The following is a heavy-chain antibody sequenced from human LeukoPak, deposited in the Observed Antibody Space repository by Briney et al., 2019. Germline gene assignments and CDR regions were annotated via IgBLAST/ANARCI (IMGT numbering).Heavy chain of an antibody. CDR1: GYSISSGYY. Sequence: SETLSLTCAVSGYSISSGYYWGWIRPPPGKGLEWIGSIYHSGSTYYNPSLKSRVTISVDTSKNQFSLKLSSVAAADTAVYYCVSNIVVVPAAIRGDWFDPWGQGTLVTVSS. V-gene: IGHV4-38-2*01. CDR3: VSNIVVVPAAIRGDWFDP. J-gene: IGHJ5*02. CDR2: IYHSGST. D-gene: IGHD2-2*01.